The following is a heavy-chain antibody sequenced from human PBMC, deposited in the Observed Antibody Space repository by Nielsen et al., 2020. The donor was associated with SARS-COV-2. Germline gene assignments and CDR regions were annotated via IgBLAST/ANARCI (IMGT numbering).Heavy chain of an antibody. D-gene: IGHD5-18*01. Sequence: GESLKISCAASGFTFSSYSMNWVRQAPGKGLEWVSYISSSRSTIYYADSVKGRFTISRDNAKNSLYLQMNSLRAEDTAVYYCARARWIQPLDVWCQGTTVTVSS. J-gene: IGHJ6*02. V-gene: IGHV3-48*01. CDR2: ISSSRSTI. CDR3: ARARWIQPLDV. CDR1: GFTFSSYS.